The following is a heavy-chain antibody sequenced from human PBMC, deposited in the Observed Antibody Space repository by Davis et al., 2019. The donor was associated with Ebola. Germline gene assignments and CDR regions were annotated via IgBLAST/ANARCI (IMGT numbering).Heavy chain of an antibody. V-gene: IGHV4-39*01. CDR2: IYYSGST. D-gene: IGHD6-19*01. J-gene: IGHJ4*02. CDR1: GGSISSSSYY. Sequence: SETLSLTCTVPGGSISSSSYYWGWIRQPPGKGLEWIGSIYYSGSTYYNPSLKSRVTISVDTSKNQFSLKLSSVTAADTAVYYCVLWLVPYFDYWGQGTLVTVSS. CDR3: VLWLVPYFDY.